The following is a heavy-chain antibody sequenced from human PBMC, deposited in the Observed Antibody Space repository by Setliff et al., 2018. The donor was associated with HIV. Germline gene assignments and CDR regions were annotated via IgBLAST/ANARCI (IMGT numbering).Heavy chain of an antibody. CDR2: ISYDGSNK. CDR3: TPIHNYTDHCPDS. V-gene: IGHV3-30*07. CDR1: GFTFSSYA. J-gene: IGHJ5*01. Sequence: GGSLRLSCAASGFTFSSYAMHWVRQAPGKGLEWVAVISYDGSNKYYADSVKGRFTISRDNAKNSLYLQMSGLKTEDTAMYYCTPIHNYTDHCPDSWGQGTLVTVSS. D-gene: IGHD2-21*02.